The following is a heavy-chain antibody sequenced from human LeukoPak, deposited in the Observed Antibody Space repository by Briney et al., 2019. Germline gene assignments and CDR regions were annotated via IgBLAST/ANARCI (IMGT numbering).Heavy chain of an antibody. CDR1: GYTFTGYH. D-gene: IGHD6-19*01. CDR2: INPNSGGT. Sequence: GASVKVSCKASGYTFTGYHMHWVRQAPGQGLEWMGWINPNSGGTNYAQKFQGRVTMTRDTSISTAYMELSRLRSDDTAVYYCARDGCSGWCSGYDYWGQGTLVTVSS. CDR3: ARDGCSGWCSGYDY. J-gene: IGHJ4*02. V-gene: IGHV1-2*02.